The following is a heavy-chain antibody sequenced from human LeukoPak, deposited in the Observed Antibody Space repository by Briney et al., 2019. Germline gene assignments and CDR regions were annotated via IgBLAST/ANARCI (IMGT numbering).Heavy chain of an antibody. Sequence: GGSLRLSCAASGFTFSSYGMHWVRQAPGKGLEWVAFIRYDGSNKYYADSVKGRFTISRDNSKNMLYLQMNSLRAEDTAVYYCAKSRGYSYGYEAYFDYWGQGTLVTVSS. V-gene: IGHV3-30*02. CDR1: GFTFSSYG. J-gene: IGHJ4*02. CDR3: AKSRGYSYGYEAYFDY. CDR2: IRYDGSNK. D-gene: IGHD5-18*01.